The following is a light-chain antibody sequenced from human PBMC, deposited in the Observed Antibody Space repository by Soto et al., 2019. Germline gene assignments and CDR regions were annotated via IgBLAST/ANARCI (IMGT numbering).Light chain of an antibody. CDR2: DSS. Sequence: ESVLTQSPATLSLSPGERATLCCGASQSRSSNFLSWYQQKPGHAPRLLIYDSSSRATGFPDRFSGSGSGTDFTLSIIRLEPEDFAVYYCQQYDISPWTFGQGTKVDIK. V-gene: IGKV3D-20*01. CDR1: QSRSSNF. J-gene: IGKJ1*01. CDR3: QQYDISPWT.